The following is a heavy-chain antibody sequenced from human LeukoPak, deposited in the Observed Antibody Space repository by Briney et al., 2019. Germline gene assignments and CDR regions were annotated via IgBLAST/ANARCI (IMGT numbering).Heavy chain of an antibody. Sequence: SSETLSLTCTVSGGSISSSSYYWGWIRQPPGKGLEWIGSIYYSGSTYYNPSLKSRVTISVDTSKNQFSLKLSSVTAADTAVYYCARTGYDSSGYRDYWGQGTLVTVSS. CDR3: ARTGYDSSGYRDY. D-gene: IGHD3-22*01. V-gene: IGHV4-39*01. CDR1: GGSISSSSYY. J-gene: IGHJ4*02. CDR2: IYYSGST.